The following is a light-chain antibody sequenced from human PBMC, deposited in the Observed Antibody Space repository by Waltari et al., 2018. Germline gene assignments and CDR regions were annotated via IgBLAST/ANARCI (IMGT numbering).Light chain of an antibody. V-gene: IGKV3-20*01. CDR3: QMYVRLPVT. Sequence: ETVFTQPPGTLSLSPGEGATLSCRSSQSVGRSLVWYQQKPCRAPRLLIYGASIRATGLSDRFTGSGSGTDFSFTISSLEPEASAVYYCQMYVRLPVTFGQGTKVEI. CDR2: GAS. CDR1: QSVGRS. J-gene: IGKJ1*01.